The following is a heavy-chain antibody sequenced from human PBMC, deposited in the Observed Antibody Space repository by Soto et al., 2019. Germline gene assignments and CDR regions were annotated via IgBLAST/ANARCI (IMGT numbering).Heavy chain of an antibody. CDR2: ISAYSGNT. V-gene: IGHV1-18*01. Sequence: QVQLVQSGAEVRKPGASVKVACRASGYTFTKYDVSWVRQAPGQGLEWMGSISAYSGNTNYAQNLQGRVTLTTDTSTTTAYMDLTTLISDDTAVYYCARGGGGGGAGFDPWGQGTLVTVSS. J-gene: IGHJ5*02. CDR1: GYTFTKYD. D-gene: IGHD3-16*01. CDR3: ARGGGGGGAGFDP.